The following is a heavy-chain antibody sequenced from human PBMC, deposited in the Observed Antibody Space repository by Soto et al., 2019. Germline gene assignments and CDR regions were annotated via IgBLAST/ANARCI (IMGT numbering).Heavy chain of an antibody. CDR2: ISYDGSNK. CDR3: ARDPCSGGSCHNWFDP. V-gene: IGHV3-30-3*01. Sequence: QVQLVESGGGVVQPGRSLRLSCAASGFTFSSYAMHWVRQAPGKGLEWVAVISYDGSNKYYADSVKGRFTISRDNSKNKLYLQMNSLRAEDTAVYYCARDPCSGGSCHNWFDPWGQGTLVTVSS. D-gene: IGHD2-15*01. CDR1: GFTFSSYA. J-gene: IGHJ5*02.